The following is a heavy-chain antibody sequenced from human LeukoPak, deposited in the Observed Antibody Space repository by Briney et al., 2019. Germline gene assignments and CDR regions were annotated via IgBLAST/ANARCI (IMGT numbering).Heavy chain of an antibody. CDR1: GFNFNNYA. J-gene: IGHJ4*02. D-gene: IGHD1-1*01. CDR2: ISGSGGST. V-gene: IGHV3-23*01. Sequence: GESLRLSCAASGFNFNNYAMSWVRQAPGKGLEWVSAISGSGGSTFYADSVKGRFTISRDSSKNTLFLQVNSLRAEDTAVYYCAKETQLTVSALFDYWGQGTLVTVSS. CDR3: AKETQLTVSALFDY.